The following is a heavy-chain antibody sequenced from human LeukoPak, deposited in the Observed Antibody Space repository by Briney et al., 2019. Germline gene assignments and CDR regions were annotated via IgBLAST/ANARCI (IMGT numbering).Heavy chain of an antibody. V-gene: IGHV3-48*04. D-gene: IGHD4-23*01. CDR3: AKTPFDY. Sequence: GGSLRLSCAASGFTFSGYSLNWVRQAPGKGLEWISYISTAGTTVYYADSVKGRFAISRDNAKNSLYLQMNSLRVEDTAVYYCAKTPFDYWGQGTLVTVSS. CDR2: ISTAGTTV. CDR1: GFTFSGYS. J-gene: IGHJ4*02.